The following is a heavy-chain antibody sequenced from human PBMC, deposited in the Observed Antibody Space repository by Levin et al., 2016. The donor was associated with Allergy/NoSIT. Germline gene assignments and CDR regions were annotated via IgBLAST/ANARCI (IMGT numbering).Heavy chain of an antibody. CDR3: AKHEARDSSSWPAEYHYYYGMDV. CDR1: GGSVSSGSYY. CDR2: IYYSGST. J-gene: IGHJ6*02. Sequence: SETLSLTCTVSGGSVSSGSYYWSWIRQPPGKGLEWIGYIYYSGSTNYNPSLKSRVTISVDTSKNQFSLKLSSVTAADTAVYYCAKHEARDSSSWPAEYHYYYGMDVWGLGTTVTVSS. V-gene: IGHV4-61*01. D-gene: IGHD6-13*01.